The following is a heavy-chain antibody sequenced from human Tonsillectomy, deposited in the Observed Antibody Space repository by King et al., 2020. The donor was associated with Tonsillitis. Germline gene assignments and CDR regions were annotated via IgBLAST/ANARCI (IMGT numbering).Heavy chain of an antibody. CDR1: GFPFRSFG. J-gene: IGHJ6*02. Sequence: QLVQSGGGVVQSGRSLRLSCAAAGFPFRSFGMHLVRQAPGKGLEWGALLSYDGGNKYFAKSGKGRLTISRDNSKNTLYLQMNSLRPEDTAVYYCAKDTSGWYPPRVYYYYGMDVWGQGTTVTVSS. CDR2: LSYDGGNK. V-gene: IGHV3-30*18. D-gene: IGHD6-19*01. CDR3: AKDTSGWYPPRVYYYYGMDV.